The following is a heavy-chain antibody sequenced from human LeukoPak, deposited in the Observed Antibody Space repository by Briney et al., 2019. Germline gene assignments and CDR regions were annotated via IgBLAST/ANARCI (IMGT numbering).Heavy chain of an antibody. D-gene: IGHD2-2*01. CDR1: GFTFSSYA. Sequence: GGSLRLSCAASGFTFSSYAMSWVRQAPGKGLEWVSAISGSGGSTYYADSVKGRFTISRDNSKSTLYLQMNSLRAEDTAVYYCAKVARYCSSTSCFLPDAFDIWGQGTMVTVSS. CDR3: AKVARYCSSTSCFLPDAFDI. V-gene: IGHV3-23*01. CDR2: ISGSGGST. J-gene: IGHJ3*02.